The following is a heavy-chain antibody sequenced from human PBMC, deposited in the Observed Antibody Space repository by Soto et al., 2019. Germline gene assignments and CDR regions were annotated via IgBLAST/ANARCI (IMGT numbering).Heavy chain of an antibody. J-gene: IGHJ4*02. CDR1: GFAFSTYA. CDR2: ISASGDST. CDR3: ANSGAPESRSGYSNYFDS. Sequence: EVQLLESGGGLVQPGGSLRLSCAASGFAFSTYAMTWVRQAPGKGLEWVSTISASGDSTYYPDSVKGHFTISRDNSKNTLYLQRHSLRAEDTAVYYCANSGAPESRSGYSNYFDSWGQGTLVTVSS. V-gene: IGHV3-23*01. D-gene: IGHD3-3*01.